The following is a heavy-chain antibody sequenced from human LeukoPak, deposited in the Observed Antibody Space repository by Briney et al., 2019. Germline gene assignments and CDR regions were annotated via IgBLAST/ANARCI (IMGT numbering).Heavy chain of an antibody. Sequence: GSPRLPWAAFGFTVKFYLMTWVRQAPGKGLEGVANMKADGSEKHYEESVKGRFTIFRDNARNSLYLQMNSLRAEDTAVYYCARPRYTAAYDLWGQGTMVTVSS. CDR3: ARPRYTAAYDL. CDR2: MKADGSEK. D-gene: IGHD3-16*02. V-gene: IGHV3-7*01. J-gene: IGHJ3*01. CDR1: GFTVKFYL.